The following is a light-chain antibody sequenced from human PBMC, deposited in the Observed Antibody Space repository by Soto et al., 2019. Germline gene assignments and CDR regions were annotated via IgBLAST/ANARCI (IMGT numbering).Light chain of an antibody. V-gene: IGKV1-5*01. CDR2: AAS. CDR3: QHYHSQSIT. Sequence: DILLIQSPATLSASGGDRITITCRARENIYKFLAWYQQRSGSAPNLLIYAASDLEKGVPSRFSGSGSGTEFALTIDNLEPNDSATYFCQHYHSQSITFGGGTQVDVK. CDR1: ENIYKF. J-gene: IGKJ4*01.